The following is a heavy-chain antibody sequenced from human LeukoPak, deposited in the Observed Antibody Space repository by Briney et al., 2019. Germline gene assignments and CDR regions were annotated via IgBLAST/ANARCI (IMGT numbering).Heavy chain of an antibody. CDR2: IKSKTDGGTT. V-gene: IGHV3-15*01. Sequence: GGSLRLSCAASGSTFSNAWMSWVRQAPGKGLEWVGRIKSKTDGGTTDYAAPVKGRFTISRDDSKNTLYLQMNSLKTEDTAVYYCTTPTYYDFWSGYSDWGQGTLVTVSS. CDR1: GSTFSNAW. D-gene: IGHD3-3*01. J-gene: IGHJ4*02. CDR3: TTPTYYDFWSGYSD.